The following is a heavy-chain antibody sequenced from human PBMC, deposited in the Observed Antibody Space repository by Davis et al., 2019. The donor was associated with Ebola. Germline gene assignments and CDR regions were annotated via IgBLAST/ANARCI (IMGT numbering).Heavy chain of an antibody. V-gene: IGHV3-23*01. J-gene: IGHJ4*02. CDR1: GFIFSNFW. CDR3: AKDPLYYRRDSAPFDS. D-gene: IGHD3-10*01. Sequence: GESLKISCAASGFIFSNFWMSWVRQAPGKGLEWVSTISGSGVGTYYSDSVKGRFTISRDNSKNTLYLQMNSLRAEDTAVYYCAKDPLYYRRDSAPFDSWGQGTLVTVSS. CDR2: ISGSGVGT.